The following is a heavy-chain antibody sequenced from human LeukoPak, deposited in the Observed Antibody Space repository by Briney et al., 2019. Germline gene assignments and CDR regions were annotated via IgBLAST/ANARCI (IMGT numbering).Heavy chain of an antibody. V-gene: IGHV4-59*01. J-gene: IGHJ5*02. CDR3: ARDFGIAAAGTGQDWFDP. CDR1: GGSISSYY. Sequence: PSETLSLTCTVSGGSISSYYWSWIRQPPGKGLEWIGYIYYSGSTNYNPSLKSRVTISVDTSKNQFSLKLSSVTAADTAVYYCARDFGIAAAGTGQDWFDPRGQGTLVTVSS. D-gene: IGHD6-13*01. CDR2: IYYSGST.